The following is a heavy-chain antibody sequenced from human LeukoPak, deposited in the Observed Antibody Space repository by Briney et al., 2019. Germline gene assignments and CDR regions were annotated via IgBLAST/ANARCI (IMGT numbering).Heavy chain of an antibody. CDR2: IWNDGSNK. CDR1: GFTFRNFG. CDR3: AKDTSGWAYYFDY. J-gene: IGHJ4*02. V-gene: IGHV3-30*02. D-gene: IGHD6-19*01. Sequence: PGGSLRLSCVASGFTFRNFGMHWVRQAPGKGLEWVALIWNDGSNKGYADSVKGRFSVSRDNSKNTLYLQMNSLRAEDTAVYYCAKDTSGWAYYFDYWGQGTLVTVSS.